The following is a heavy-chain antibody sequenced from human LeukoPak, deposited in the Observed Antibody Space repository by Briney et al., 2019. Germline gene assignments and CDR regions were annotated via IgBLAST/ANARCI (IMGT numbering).Heavy chain of an antibody. J-gene: IGHJ6*02. CDR3: AKSSGSGYPKHYYYAMDV. CDR2: ISGSVDNT. V-gene: IGHV3-23*01. Sequence: GGSLRLSCAASGFTFSSYAMSWVRQVPGKGLEWVSVISGSVDNTYYADSVKGRFTISRDNSKNTLYLQMNSLRAEDTAVYYCAKSSGSGYPKHYYYAMDVWGQGTTVTVSS. D-gene: IGHD5-12*01. CDR1: GFTFSSYA.